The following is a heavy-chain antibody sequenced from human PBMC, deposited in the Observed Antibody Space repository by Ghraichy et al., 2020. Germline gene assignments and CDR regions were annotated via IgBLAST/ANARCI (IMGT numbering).Heavy chain of an antibody. Sequence: SETLSLTCTVSGGSISSYYWSWIRQPPGKGLEWIGYIYYSGSTNYNPSLKSRVTISVDTSKNQFSLKLSSVTAADTAVYYCARVDTAMDYYYYYYMDVWGKGTTVTVSS. CDR3: ARVDTAMDYYYYYYMDV. CDR1: GGSISSYY. CDR2: IYYSGST. D-gene: IGHD5-18*01. V-gene: IGHV4-59*01. J-gene: IGHJ6*03.